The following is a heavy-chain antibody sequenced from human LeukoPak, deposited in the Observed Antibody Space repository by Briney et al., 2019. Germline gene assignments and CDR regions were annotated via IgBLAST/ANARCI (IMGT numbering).Heavy chain of an antibody. V-gene: IGHV4-59*08. CDR2: IYYSGST. CDR3: ARRVTMVRGQYNTYYYYYYMDV. J-gene: IGHJ6*03. CDR1: GGSISSYY. Sequence: KSSETLSLTCTVSGGSISSYYWSWIRQPPGKGLEWIGYIYYSGSTNYNPSLKSRVTISVDTSKNQFSLKLSSVTAADTAVYYCARRVTMVRGQYNTYYYYYYMDVWGKGTTVTISS. D-gene: IGHD3-10*01.